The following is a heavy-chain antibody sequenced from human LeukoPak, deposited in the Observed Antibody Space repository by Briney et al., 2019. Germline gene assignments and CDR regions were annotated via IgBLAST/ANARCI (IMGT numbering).Heavy chain of an antibody. CDR2: INHSGST. CDR3: ARQRGSYTPYYFDY. D-gene: IGHD1-26*01. J-gene: IGHJ4*02. V-gene: IGHV4-34*01. CDR1: GGSFSGYY. Sequence: SETLSLTCAVYGGSFSGYYWSWIRQPPGKGLEWIGEINHSGSTNYNPSLKSRVTISVDTSKNQFSLKLSSVTAADTAVYYCARQRGSYTPYYFDYWGQGTLVTVSS.